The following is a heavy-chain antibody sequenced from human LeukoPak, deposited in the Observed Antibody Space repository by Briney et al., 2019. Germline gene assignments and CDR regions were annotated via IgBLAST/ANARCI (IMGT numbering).Heavy chain of an antibody. Sequence: TLSLTXVVHGVSFSNYYWSWIRQTPGKGLEWIGQIYHSGSTDYTPSLKSRVTISLDTSKNHFSLKLSSVTAADTAVYYCARGGAVNGFDVWGQGTRVTVSS. CDR1: GVSFSNYY. CDR3: ARGGAVNGFDV. CDR2: IYHSGST. V-gene: IGHV4-34*01. D-gene: IGHD6-19*01. J-gene: IGHJ3*01.